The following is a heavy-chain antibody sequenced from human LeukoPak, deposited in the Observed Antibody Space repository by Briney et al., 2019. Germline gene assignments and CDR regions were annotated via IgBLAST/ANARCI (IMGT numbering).Heavy chain of an antibody. CDR1: GFAFNGYY. CDR2: INQDGSDK. V-gene: IGHV3-7*01. CDR3: AREGYCSGGSCRRAFDI. D-gene: IGHD2-15*01. J-gene: IGHJ3*02. Sequence: GGSLRLSCAASGFAFNGYYMSWVCQAPGKGLEWVANINQDGSDKYYVDSVKGRFTISRDNAKNLLYLQMNSLRAEDTAVYYCAREGYCSGGSCRRAFDIWGQGTMVTVSS.